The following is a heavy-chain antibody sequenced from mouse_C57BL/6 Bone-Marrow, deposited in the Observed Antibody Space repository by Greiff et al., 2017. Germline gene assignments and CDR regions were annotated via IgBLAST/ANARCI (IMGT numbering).Heavy chain of an antibody. CDR3: ASPIITTDYYFDY. Sequence: EVHLVESGAELVKPGASVKLSCTASGFNIKDYYMHWVKQRTEQGLEWIGRIDPEDGETKYAPKFQGKATITADTSSNTAYLQLSSLTSEDTAVYYCASPIITTDYYFDYWGQGTTLTVSS. CDR1: GFNIKDYY. V-gene: IGHV14-2*01. CDR2: IDPEDGET. J-gene: IGHJ2*01. D-gene: IGHD1-1*01.